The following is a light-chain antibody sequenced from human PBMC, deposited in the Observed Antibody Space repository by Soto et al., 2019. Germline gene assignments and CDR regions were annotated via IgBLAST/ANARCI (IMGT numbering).Light chain of an antibody. Sequence: QSALTQPASVSGSPGQSITISCTGTSSDVGGYNYVSWYQQHPGKAPKLMIYEVSNRPSGVSNRFSGSKSGNTASLTISGLQAEDEADYYCSSYTSSSTLYVXGTGTKLTVL. CDR3: SSYTSSSTLYV. J-gene: IGLJ1*01. CDR2: EVS. V-gene: IGLV2-14*01. CDR1: SSDVGGYNY.